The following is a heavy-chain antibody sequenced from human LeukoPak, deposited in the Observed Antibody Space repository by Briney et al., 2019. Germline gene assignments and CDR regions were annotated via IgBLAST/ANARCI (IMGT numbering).Heavy chain of an antibody. CDR2: IIPILGIA. Sequence: SVKVSCKASGGTFSSYAISWVRQAPGQGLEWMGRIIPILGIANYAQKFQGRVTITADKSTSTAYMELSSLRSEDTAVYYCARAAYSSSFYYYYGMDVWGQGTTVTVSS. CDR1: GGTFSSYA. V-gene: IGHV1-69*04. J-gene: IGHJ6*02. D-gene: IGHD6-13*01. CDR3: ARAAYSSSFYYYYGMDV.